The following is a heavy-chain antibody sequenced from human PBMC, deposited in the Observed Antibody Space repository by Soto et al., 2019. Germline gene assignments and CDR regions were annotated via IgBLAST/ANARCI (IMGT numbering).Heavy chain of an antibody. Sequence: EVQLVESGGGLVQPGGSLRLSCAASGFTLSNYRMHWVRQAPGKGLLWVSRISSEGSNTGYADSVEGRFTISRDNAKNTLYLQMNSLRAEDTAVYYCARDFEGLAYWGQGTLVTVSS. CDR2: ISSEGSNT. V-gene: IGHV3-74*01. J-gene: IGHJ4*02. CDR3: ARDFEGLAY. CDR1: GFTLSNYR. D-gene: IGHD3-16*01.